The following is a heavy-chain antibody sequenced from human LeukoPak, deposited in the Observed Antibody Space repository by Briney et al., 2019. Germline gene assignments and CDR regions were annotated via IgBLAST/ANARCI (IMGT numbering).Heavy chain of an antibody. Sequence: SETLSLTCAVYGGSFSGYYWSWIRQPPGKGLEWIGEINHSGSTNYNPSLKSRVTISVDTSKNQFSLKLSTVTAADTAVYYCARGRKVPGGYCSSTSCYGSNRRNWFDPRGQGTLVTVSS. D-gene: IGHD2-2*01. CDR2: INHSGST. V-gene: IGHV4-34*01. CDR1: GGSFSGYY. CDR3: ARGRKVPGGYCSSTSCYGSNRRNWFDP. J-gene: IGHJ5*02.